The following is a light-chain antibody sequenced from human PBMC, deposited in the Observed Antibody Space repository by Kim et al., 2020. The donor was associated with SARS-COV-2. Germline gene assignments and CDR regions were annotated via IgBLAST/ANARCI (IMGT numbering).Light chain of an antibody. Sequence: SYELTQPPSVSVSPGQTASITCSGYKLGDKYVSWYQQKPGQSPVVVFYQDNQRPSGIFERFSGSNSGNTATLTISGTQAMVEADYYCQAWDSSTHNYVFG. V-gene: IGLV3-1*01. CDR3: QAWDSSTHNYV. CDR2: QDN. CDR1: KLGDKY. J-gene: IGLJ1*01.